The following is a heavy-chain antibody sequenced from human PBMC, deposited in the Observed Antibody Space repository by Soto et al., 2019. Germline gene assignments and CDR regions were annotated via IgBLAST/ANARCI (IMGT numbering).Heavy chain of an antibody. CDR2: SNHSGST. J-gene: IGHJ6*02. CDR1: GGSFSGYY. V-gene: IGHV4-34*01. CDR3: ARARIQLWFPYYYYGMDV. D-gene: IGHD5-18*01. Sequence: LSLTCAVYGGSFSGYYWSWIRQPPGKGLGWIGESNHSGSTNYNPSLKSRVTISVDTSKNQFSLKLSSVTAADTAVYYCARARIQLWFPYYYYGMDVWGQGTTVT.